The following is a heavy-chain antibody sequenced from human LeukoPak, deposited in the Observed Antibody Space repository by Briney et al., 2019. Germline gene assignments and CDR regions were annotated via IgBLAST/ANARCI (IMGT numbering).Heavy chain of an antibody. Sequence: GESLRLSCAASGFTFSSYGMHWVRQAPGKGLEWVAVIWYDGSNKYYADSVKGRFTISRDNSKNTLYLQMNSLRAEDTAIYFCAGVGYSSSWSHFDYWGQGTLVTVSS. J-gene: IGHJ4*02. CDR1: GFTFSSYG. D-gene: IGHD6-13*01. CDR3: AGVGYSSSWSHFDY. CDR2: IWYDGSNK. V-gene: IGHV3-33*01.